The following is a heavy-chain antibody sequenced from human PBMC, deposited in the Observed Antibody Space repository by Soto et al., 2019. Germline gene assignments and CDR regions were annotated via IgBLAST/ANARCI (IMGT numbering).Heavy chain of an antibody. Sequence: VASVKVSCKASGGTFSSYAISWVRQAPGQGLEWMGGIIPIFGTANYAQKFQGRVTITADESTSTAYMELSSLRSEDTAVYYCASGYSYGYLAAAGTPPFDYWGQGTLVTVSS. CDR2: IIPIFGTA. CDR3: ASGYSYGYLAAAGTPPFDY. CDR1: GGTFSSYA. J-gene: IGHJ4*02. D-gene: IGHD5-18*01. V-gene: IGHV1-69*13.